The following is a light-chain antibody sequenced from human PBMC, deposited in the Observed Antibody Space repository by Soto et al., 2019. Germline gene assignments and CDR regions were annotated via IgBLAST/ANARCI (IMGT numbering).Light chain of an antibody. V-gene: IGKV3-20*01. CDR1: QRVSSSY. CDR3: QQYGSSPRT. CDR2: GAS. J-gene: IGKJ5*01. Sequence: EIVLTQSPGTLSLSPGERATLSCRASQRVSSSYLAWYQQNPGQAPRLLMYGASSRATGIPDRFSGSGSGTDFTLTISRLEPEDFAVYYCQQYGSSPRTFGQGTRLEIK.